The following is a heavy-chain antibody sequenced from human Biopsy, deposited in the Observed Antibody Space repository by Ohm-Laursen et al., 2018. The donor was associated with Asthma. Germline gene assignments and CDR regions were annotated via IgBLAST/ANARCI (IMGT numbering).Heavy chain of an antibody. D-gene: IGHD6-19*01. CDR2: IYHSGPT. V-gene: IGHV4-4*02. J-gene: IGHJ6*02. CDR1: GGSIISSSW. CDR3: AKIYDRLVLYGMDV. Sequence: SDTLSLTCTVSGGSIISSSWWSWVRQTPGKGLEWIREIYHSGPTNYNPSLKSRVTISVDKSKNQFSLKLTSVTAADTAVYYCAKIYDRLVLYGMDVWGQGTTVTVSS.